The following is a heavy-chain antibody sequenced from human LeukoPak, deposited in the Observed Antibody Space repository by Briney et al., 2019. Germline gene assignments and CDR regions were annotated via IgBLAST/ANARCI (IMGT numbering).Heavy chain of an antibody. CDR3: ARSTTGDSSSWYAPFYYFYRMDV. D-gene: IGHD6-13*01. CDR2: INHSGST. Sequence: SETLSLTCAVYGGSFSGYYWSWIRQPPGKGLEWIGEINHSGSTNYNPSLKSRVTISVDTSKNQFSLKLSSVTAADTAVYYCARSTTGDSSSWYAPFYYFYRMDVWGQGTTVTVSS. CDR1: GGSFSGYY. V-gene: IGHV4-34*01. J-gene: IGHJ6*02.